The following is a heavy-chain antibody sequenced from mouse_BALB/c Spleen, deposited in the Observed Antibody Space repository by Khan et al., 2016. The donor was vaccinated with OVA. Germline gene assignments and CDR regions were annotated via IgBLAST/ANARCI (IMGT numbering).Heavy chain of an antibody. Sequence: EVQLVESGPSLVKPSQSLSLTCSVTGYSITSGYYWNWIRQFPGNRLEWMGYISYDGSNNYNPSLKNRISITRDTSKKQFFLKLNSVTTEDTATYYCASKSYGKGAYWGQGTLVTVSA. D-gene: IGHD2-1*01. CDR2: ISYDGSN. V-gene: IGHV3-6*02. CDR3: ASKSYGKGAY. CDR1: GYSITSGYY. J-gene: IGHJ3*01.